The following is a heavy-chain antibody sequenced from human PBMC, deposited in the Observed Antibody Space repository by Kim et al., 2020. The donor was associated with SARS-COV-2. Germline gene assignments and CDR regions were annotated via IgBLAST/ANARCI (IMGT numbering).Heavy chain of an antibody. CDR2: IIPLLGVP. Sequence: SVKVSCKASGGTFRRNIINWVRQAPGQGVEWMGGIIPLLGVPNYAQRFQGRVTITADEATNTAYMELSSLRSEDTAVYYCATLLFDSDYSDPRRPEGFSYYFDSWGQGTLVTVSS. V-gene: IGHV1-69*10. CDR3: ATLLFDSDYSDPRRPEGFSYYFDS. D-gene: IGHD4-4*01. CDR1: GGTFRRNI. J-gene: IGHJ4*02.